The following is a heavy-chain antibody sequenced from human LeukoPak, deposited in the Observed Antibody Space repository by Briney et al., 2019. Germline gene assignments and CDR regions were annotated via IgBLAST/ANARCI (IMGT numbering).Heavy chain of an antibody. J-gene: IGHJ4*02. V-gene: IGHV1-18*04. CDR1: GYTFTGYY. Sequence: ASVKVSCKASGYTFTGYYMHWVRQAPGQGLEWMGWISAYNGNTNYAQKLQGRVTMTTDTSTSTAYMELRSLRSDDTAVYYCAREPYSSGWYDYWGQGTLVTVSS. CDR3: AREPYSSGWYDY. D-gene: IGHD6-19*01. CDR2: ISAYNGNT.